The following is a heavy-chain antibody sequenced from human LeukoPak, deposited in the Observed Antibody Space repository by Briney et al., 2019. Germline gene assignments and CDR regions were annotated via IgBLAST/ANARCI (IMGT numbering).Heavy chain of an antibody. J-gene: IGHJ4*02. CDR2: ISAYNGNT. CDR1: GFTFTSYG. Sequence: GGSVKLSCEASGFTFTSYGISWVRQAPGQGLEWVGWISAYNGNTNYAQTLQGRVTMTTDTSTSTAYMELRSLRSEDTAVYYFGRGAAAGDVDYWGQGTLVTVSS. CDR3: GRGAAAGDVDY. V-gene: IGHV1-18*01. D-gene: IGHD6-13*01.